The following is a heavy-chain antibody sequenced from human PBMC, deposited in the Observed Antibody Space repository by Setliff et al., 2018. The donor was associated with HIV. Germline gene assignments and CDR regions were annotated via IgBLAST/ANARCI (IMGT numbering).Heavy chain of an antibody. D-gene: IGHD6-13*01. J-gene: IGHJ4*01. V-gene: IGHV4-34*01. Sequence: SETLSLTCAVYGGSFGTYYWSWIRQSPGKDLEWIGEVNHSGDTTYNPSLKSRVTMSVDTSKNQFSLELSSLTSADTAIYYCVRGRDYGSSWSRPFYFDFWGHGNLVTVSS. CDR2: VNHSGDT. CDR3: VRGRDYGSSWSRPFYFDF. CDR1: GGSFGTYY.